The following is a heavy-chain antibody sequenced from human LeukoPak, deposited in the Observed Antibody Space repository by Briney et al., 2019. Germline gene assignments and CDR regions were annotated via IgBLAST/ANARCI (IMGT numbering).Heavy chain of an antibody. CDR1: GFTFNSYA. J-gene: IGHJ4*02. CDR2: VSADGDYT. CDR3: AKRRYCDDINCRDFDC. Sequence: PGGSVRLSCAASGFTFNSYAMSWVRQAPGQGLEWVSAVSADGDYTYYADSVKGRFSISRDNSKNTLYLQMNSLRVGDTAVYYCAKRRYCDDINCRDFDCWGQGTLVTVSS. V-gene: IGHV3-23*01. D-gene: IGHD2-15*01.